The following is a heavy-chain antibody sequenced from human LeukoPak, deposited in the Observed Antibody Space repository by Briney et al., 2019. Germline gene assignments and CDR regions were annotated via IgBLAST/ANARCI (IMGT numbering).Heavy chain of an antibody. Sequence: GGSLRLSCAASGFTFSSYWMSWVRQAPGKGLEWVANINEDGSEKFYVDSVKGRFTISRDSAKNSLYLQMTSLKVDDTAVYYCAREWKQWLADYWGQGILVTVSS. CDR3: AREWKQWLADY. J-gene: IGHJ4*02. CDR2: INEDGSEK. V-gene: IGHV3-7*03. D-gene: IGHD6-19*01. CDR1: GFTFSSYW.